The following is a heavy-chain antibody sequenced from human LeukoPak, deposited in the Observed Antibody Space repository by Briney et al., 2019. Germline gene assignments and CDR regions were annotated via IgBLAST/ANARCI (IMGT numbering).Heavy chain of an antibody. V-gene: IGHV3-30*02. CDR3: ARDRYSSSWYDY. D-gene: IGHD6-13*01. J-gene: IGHJ4*02. Sequence: GGSLRLSCAASGFSFSSYDMHWVRQAPGKGLEWVAFIRYDGYNQNYADSVKGRFTISRDNSKNTLYLHMNSLRAEDTAVYYCARDRYSSSWYDYWGQGTLVTVSS. CDR2: IRYDGYNQ. CDR1: GFSFSSYD.